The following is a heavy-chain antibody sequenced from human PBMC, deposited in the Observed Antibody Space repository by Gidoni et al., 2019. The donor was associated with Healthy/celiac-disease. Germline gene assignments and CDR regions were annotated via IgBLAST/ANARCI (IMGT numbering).Heavy chain of an antibody. V-gene: IGHV3-30-3*01. CDR1: GFTFSSYA. D-gene: IGHD6-13*01. Sequence: QVQLVESGGGVVQPGRSLRLSCAASGFTFSSYAMHWVRQAPGKGLEWVAVISYDGSNKYYADSVKGRFTISRDNFKNTLYLQINSLRAEETAVYYCARGIAAADIAPLDYWGQGTLVTVSS. J-gene: IGHJ4*02. CDR3: ARGIAAADIAPLDY. CDR2: ISYDGSNK.